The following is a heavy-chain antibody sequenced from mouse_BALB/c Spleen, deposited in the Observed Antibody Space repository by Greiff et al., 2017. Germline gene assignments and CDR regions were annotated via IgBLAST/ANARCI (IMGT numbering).Heavy chain of an antibody. CDR1: GYTFSSYW. V-gene: IGHV1-9*01. Sequence: QVQLKESGAELMKPGASVKISCKATGYTFSSYWIEWVKQRPGHGLEWIGEILPGSGSTNYNEKFKGKATFTADPSSNTAYMQLSSLTSEDSAVYYCARRSLYYGYVYAMDYWGQGTSVTVSS. CDR3: ARRSLYYGYVYAMDY. CDR2: ILPGSGST. J-gene: IGHJ4*01. D-gene: IGHD2-2*01.